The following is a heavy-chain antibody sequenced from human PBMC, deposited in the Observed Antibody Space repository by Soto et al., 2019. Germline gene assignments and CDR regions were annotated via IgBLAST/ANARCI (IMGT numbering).Heavy chain of an antibody. Sequence: SETLSLTCAVYGASLSDNYCNWLRQPPGKGLEWIGEINHSGNTNYNPSLRSRVTISIDTSKNQLSLNLRSVSAADTAVYHCGRVIEGATRHTDFDSWGQGTLVTVSA. J-gene: IGHJ5*01. V-gene: IGHV4-34*01. CDR1: GASLSDNY. CDR3: GRVIEGATRHTDFDS. CDR2: INHSGNT. D-gene: IGHD3-22*01.